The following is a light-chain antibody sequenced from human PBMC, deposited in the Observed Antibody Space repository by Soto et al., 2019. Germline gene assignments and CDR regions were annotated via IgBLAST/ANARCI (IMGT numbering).Light chain of an antibody. J-gene: IGKJ4*01. V-gene: IGKV3-15*01. Sequence: EVVMTQSPATLSVSPGERATLSCRASRSVGSGLAWYQQKPGQAPRLLIYGASTRDTGIPDRFSGSGSGTEFTLTISSLQSEDFAVYYCQQYNDWPPVTFGGGTKVEIK. CDR3: QQYNDWPPVT. CDR2: GAS. CDR1: RSVGSG.